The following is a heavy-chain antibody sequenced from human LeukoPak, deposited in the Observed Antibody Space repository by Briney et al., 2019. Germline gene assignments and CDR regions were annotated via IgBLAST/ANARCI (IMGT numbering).Heavy chain of an antibody. CDR2: MYYNAGT. J-gene: IGHJ4*02. CDR1: GGSLSGYY. V-gene: IGHV4-59*01. Sequence: SETLSLTCTVSGGSLSGYYWTWLRQPPGKGLEWIGYMYYNAGTHYNPSLKSRLTISIDTSKNQFSLKLSSVTAADTAVYYCAGRANSYGPIDYWGQGTLVTVSS. D-gene: IGHD5-18*01. CDR3: AGRANSYGPIDY.